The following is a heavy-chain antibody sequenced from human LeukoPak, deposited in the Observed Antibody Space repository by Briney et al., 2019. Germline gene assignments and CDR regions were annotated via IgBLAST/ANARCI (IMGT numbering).Heavy chain of an antibody. V-gene: IGHV6-1*01. CDR2: TYYRSKWYN. CDR1: GDSVSSNSAA. J-gene: IGHJ6*03. Sequence: SQTLSLTCAISGDSVSSNSAAWNWIRQSPSRGLEWLGRTYYRSKWYNDYAVSVKSRITINPDTSKNQFSLQLNSVTPEDTAVYYCARDQYYYDSSGYYYYYYYMDVWGKGTTVTISS. D-gene: IGHD3-22*01. CDR3: ARDQYYYDSSGYYYYYYYMDV.